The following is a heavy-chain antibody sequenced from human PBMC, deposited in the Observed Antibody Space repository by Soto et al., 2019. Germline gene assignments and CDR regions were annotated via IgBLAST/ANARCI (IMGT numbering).Heavy chain of an antibody. Sequence: ASVKVSCKASGYTFTSYAMHWVRQAPGRRLEWMGWINAGNGNTKYSQKFQGRVTITRDTSASTAYMELSSLRSEDTAVYYCARDARRSGGSCYVYWGQGTLVTVSS. CDR1: GYTFTSYA. V-gene: IGHV1-3*01. D-gene: IGHD2-15*01. CDR2: INAGNGNT. CDR3: ARDARRSGGSCYVY. J-gene: IGHJ4*02.